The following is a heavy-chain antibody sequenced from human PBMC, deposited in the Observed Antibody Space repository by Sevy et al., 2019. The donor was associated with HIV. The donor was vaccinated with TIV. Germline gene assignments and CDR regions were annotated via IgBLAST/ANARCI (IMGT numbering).Heavy chain of an antibody. V-gene: IGHV3-48*01. CDR2: ISSSSGTI. D-gene: IGHD7-27*01. Sequence: RGYLRLSCVTSGFSFSSYSMNWVRQAPGKGLEWVSYISSSSGTIRYADSVKGRLTISRDNAKNSLFLQMNSLRAEDTAIYYCARDDHWAFDYWGQGALVTVSS. CDR1: GFSFSSYS. CDR3: ARDDHWAFDY. J-gene: IGHJ4*02.